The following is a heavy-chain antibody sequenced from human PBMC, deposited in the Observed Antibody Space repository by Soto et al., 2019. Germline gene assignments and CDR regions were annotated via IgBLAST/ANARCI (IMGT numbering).Heavy chain of an antibody. V-gene: IGHV3-30*18. CDR3: AKGLVPYSSSPDPPDY. D-gene: IGHD6-6*01. CDR2: ISYDGSNK. J-gene: IGHJ4*02. Sequence: GGSLRLSCAASGFTFSSYGMHWVRQAPGKGLEWVAVISYDGSNKYYADSVKGRFTISRDNSKNTLYLQMNSLRAEDTAVYYCAKGLVPYSSSPDPPDYWGQGTLVTVSS. CDR1: GFTFSSYG.